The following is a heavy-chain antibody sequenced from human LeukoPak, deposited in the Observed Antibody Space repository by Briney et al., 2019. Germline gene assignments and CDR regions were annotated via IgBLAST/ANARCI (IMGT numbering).Heavy chain of an antibody. V-gene: IGHV3-9*01. Sequence: GGSLRLSCAASGFTFDDYAMHWVRQAPGKGLEWVSGISWNSGSIGYADSVKGRFTISRDNAKNSLYLQMNSLRAEDTALYYCARMTYYYDSSGLRPGAFDIWGQGTMVTVSS. CDR2: ISWNSGSI. CDR1: GFTFDDYA. J-gene: IGHJ3*02. D-gene: IGHD3-22*01. CDR3: ARMTYYYDSSGLRPGAFDI.